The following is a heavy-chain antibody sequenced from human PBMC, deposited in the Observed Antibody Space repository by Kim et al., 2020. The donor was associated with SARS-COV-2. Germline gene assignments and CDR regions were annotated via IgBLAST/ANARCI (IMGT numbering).Heavy chain of an antibody. J-gene: IGHJ5*01. CDR3: ARGAAAGRNWFDS. CDR1: GDSVSSNSAA. D-gene: IGHD6-13*01. CDR2: TYYRSKWYN. Sequence: SQTLSLTCAISGDSVSSNSAAWNWIRQFPSRGLEWLGRTYYRSKWYNDYAVSVKSRITINPDTSKNQFSLQLNSVTPEDSAVYFCARGAAAGRNWFDSWGQGTLVTVSS. V-gene: IGHV6-1*01.